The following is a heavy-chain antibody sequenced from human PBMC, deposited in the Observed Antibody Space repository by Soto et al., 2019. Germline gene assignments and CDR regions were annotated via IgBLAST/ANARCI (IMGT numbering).Heavy chain of an antibody. J-gene: IGHJ4*02. CDR1: GGTFSSYA. CDR2: IIPIFGTA. V-gene: IGHV1-69*06. Sequence: SVKVSCKASGGTFSSYAISWVRQAPGQGLEWMGGIIPIFGTANYAQKFQGRVTITADKSTSTAYMELSSLRSEDTAVYYCASEYYYDSSGYYYVFGQDYWGQGTLVTVSS. CDR3: ASEYYYDSSGYYYVFGQDY. D-gene: IGHD3-22*01.